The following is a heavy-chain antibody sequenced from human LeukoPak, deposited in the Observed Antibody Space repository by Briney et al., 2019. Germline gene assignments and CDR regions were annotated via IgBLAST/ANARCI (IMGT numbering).Heavy chain of an antibody. J-gene: IGHJ4*02. Sequence: SETLSLTCTVSGGSISSGGYYWSWIRQPPGKGLEWIGYIYHSGSTYYNPSLKSRVTISVDRSKNQFSLKLSSVTAADTAVYYCARNDYGGNSEGPYYFDYWGQGTLVTVSS. CDR2: IYHSGST. V-gene: IGHV4-30-2*01. CDR1: GGSISSGGYY. CDR3: ARNDYGGNSEGPYYFDY. D-gene: IGHD4-23*01.